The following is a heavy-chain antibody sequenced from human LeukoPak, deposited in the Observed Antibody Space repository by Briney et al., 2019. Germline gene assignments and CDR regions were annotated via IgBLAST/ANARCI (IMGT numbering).Heavy chain of an antibody. CDR2: ISHDGNTK. D-gene: IGHD6-19*01. CDR3: AGITVAGLFDN. V-gene: IGHV3-30*03. J-gene: IGHJ4*02. Sequence: GGSLRLSCAASGFTFSNYGIHWVRQAPGKGLEWVAFISHDGNTKYYADSVKGRFTISRDSSKNTLYLQMNSLRAEDTAVYYCAGITVAGLFDNWGQGTLVTVSS. CDR1: GFTFSNYG.